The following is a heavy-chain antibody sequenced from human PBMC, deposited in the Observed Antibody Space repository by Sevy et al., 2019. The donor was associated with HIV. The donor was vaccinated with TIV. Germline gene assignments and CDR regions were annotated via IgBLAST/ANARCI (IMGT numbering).Heavy chain of an antibody. Sequence: ASVKVSCKTSGYTFNNCGVGWVRQAPGQGLEWMAWISIFTGNTHFGENFQGRVTLTTDTSTNTAYMELRSLSSDDTAVYYCARTPDGGATIYDFWGQRTLVTVSS. V-gene: IGHV1-18*01. D-gene: IGHD5-12*01. J-gene: IGHJ4*02. CDR1: GYTFNNCG. CDR2: ISIFTGNT. CDR3: ARTPDGGATIYDF.